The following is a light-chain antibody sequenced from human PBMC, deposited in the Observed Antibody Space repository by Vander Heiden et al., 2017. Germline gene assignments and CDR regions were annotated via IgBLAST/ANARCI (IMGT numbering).Light chain of an antibody. Sequence: DIQMTQSPSSLSASVGDRVTITCRASQSISSYLNWYQQKPGKAPKLLIYAAASLQSGVPSRFSGSGSGTDFTFTSSSLQPEDFATYYCQQSYSTLPYTFGQGTKLDIK. CDR1: QSISSY. CDR3: QQSYSTLPYT. V-gene: IGKV1-39*01. J-gene: IGKJ2*01. CDR2: AAA.